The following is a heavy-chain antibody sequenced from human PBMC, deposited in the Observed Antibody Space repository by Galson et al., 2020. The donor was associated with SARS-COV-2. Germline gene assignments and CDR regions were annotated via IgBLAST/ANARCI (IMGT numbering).Heavy chain of an antibody. Sequence: GGFLRLSCAASGFTFKSHAMHWIRQAPGKGLEWVAQIFYDGSDKYYVDSVKGRFTISRDDSEKTVYLQMNNLRADDTAVYYCARDGQHRSGWAFDYWGQGTLVTVSS. V-gene: IGHV3-33*01. J-gene: IGHJ4*02. CDR3: ARDGQHRSGWAFDY. CDR1: GFTFKSHA. D-gene: IGHD6-19*01. CDR2: IFYDGSDK.